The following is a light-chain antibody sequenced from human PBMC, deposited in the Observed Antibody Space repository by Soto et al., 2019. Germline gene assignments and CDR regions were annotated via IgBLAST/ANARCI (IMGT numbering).Light chain of an antibody. CDR3: QTYNRAPWT. V-gene: IGKV1-27*01. Sequence: DIQMTQSPSSLSASVRDRVTITCRASQGISNYLAWYQQKPGKVPKLLIYAASTLQSGVPSRFSGSGSGTDFTPTISSLQPEDVENYYCQTYNRAPWTFGQGTKVEIK. CDR2: AAS. J-gene: IGKJ1*01. CDR1: QGISNY.